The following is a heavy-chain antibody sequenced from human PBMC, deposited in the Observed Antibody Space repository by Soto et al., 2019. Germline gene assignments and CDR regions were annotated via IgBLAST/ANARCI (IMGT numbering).Heavy chain of an antibody. J-gene: IGHJ5*02. CDR2: ISYDGSNK. V-gene: IGHV3-30-3*01. D-gene: IGHD5-12*01. CDR1: GFTFSSYA. CDR3: ASSSGYAGWFDP. Sequence: GSLRLSCAAPGFTFSSYAMHWVRQAPGKGLEWVAVISYDGSNKYYADSVKGRFTISRDNSKNTLYLQMNSLRAEDTAVYYCASSSGYAGWFDPWGQGTLVTVSS.